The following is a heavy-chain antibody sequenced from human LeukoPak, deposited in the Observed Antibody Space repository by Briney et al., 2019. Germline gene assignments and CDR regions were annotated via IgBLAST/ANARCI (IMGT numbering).Heavy chain of an antibody. CDR3: ARDPYYYYMDV. J-gene: IGHJ6*03. V-gene: IGHV4-59*12. CDR1: GGSIRSYY. CDR2: ISYSGST. Sequence: PSETLSLTCTVSGGSIRSYYWSWIRQPPGKGLEWIGYISYSGSTNYNPSLESRVTISLDTSKNQFSLKVTSVTAADTAVYYCARDPYYYYMDVWGKGTTVTVSS.